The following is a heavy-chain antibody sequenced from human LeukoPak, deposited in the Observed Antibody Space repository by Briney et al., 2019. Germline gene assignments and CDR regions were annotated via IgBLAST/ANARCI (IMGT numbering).Heavy chain of an antibody. CDR1: GFTFSSYS. J-gene: IGHJ5*02. Sequence: GGSLRLSCAASGFTFSSYSMNWVRQAPGKGLEWVSSISSSSSYIYYADSVKGRFTISRDNAKNSLYLQMNSLRAEDTAVYYCAKVDYSQGPWFDPWGQGTLVTVSS. V-gene: IGHV3-21*04. CDR2: ISSSSSYI. CDR3: AKVDYSQGPWFDP. D-gene: IGHD4-11*01.